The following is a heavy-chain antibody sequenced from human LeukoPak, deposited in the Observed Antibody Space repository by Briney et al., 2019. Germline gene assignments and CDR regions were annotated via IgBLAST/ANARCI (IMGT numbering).Heavy chain of an antibody. Sequence: PGGSLRLSCAASGFTFDDYAMHWVRQAPGKGLEWVSLISWDGGSTYYADSVKGRFTISRDNSKNSLYLQMNSLRAEDTALYYCAKHATDTAMAYYYYYMDVWGKGTTVTVSS. J-gene: IGHJ6*03. D-gene: IGHD5-18*01. V-gene: IGHV3-43D*03. CDR1: GFTFDDYA. CDR2: ISWDGGST. CDR3: AKHATDTAMAYYYYYMDV.